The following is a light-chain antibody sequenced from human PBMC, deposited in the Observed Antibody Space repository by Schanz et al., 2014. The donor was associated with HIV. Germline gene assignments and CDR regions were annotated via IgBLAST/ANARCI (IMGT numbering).Light chain of an antibody. CDR3: QSYDSSLGGYV. CDR1: SSNIGNNY. Sequence: QSVLTQPPSVSAAPGQKVTISCSGSSSNIGNNYVSWYQQLPGTAPKLLIYDNDKRPSGIPDRFSGTKSDTSASLAITGLQAEDEAEYYCQSYDSSLGGYVFGTGTKLTVL. V-gene: IGLV1-51*01. CDR2: DND. J-gene: IGLJ1*01.